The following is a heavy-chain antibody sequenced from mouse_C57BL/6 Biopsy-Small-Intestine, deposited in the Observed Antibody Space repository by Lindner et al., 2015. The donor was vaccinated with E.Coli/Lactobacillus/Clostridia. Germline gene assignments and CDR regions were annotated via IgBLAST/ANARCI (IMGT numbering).Heavy chain of an antibody. CDR2: INPYNGDT. CDR3: ARDYDGSYIGYAMDY. D-gene: IGHD1-1*01. Sequence: VQLQESGPELVEPGASVKISCKASGYSFTGYFMNWVKQSHGKSLEWIGRINPYNGDTFYNQKFKGKATLTVDKSSSTAHMELRSLTSEDSAVYYCARDYDGSYIGYAMDYWGQGTTLTVSS. CDR1: GYSFTGYF. V-gene: IGHV1-20*01. J-gene: IGHJ2*01.